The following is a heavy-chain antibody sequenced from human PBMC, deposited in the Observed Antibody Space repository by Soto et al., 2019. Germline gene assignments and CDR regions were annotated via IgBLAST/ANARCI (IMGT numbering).Heavy chain of an antibody. CDR2: IYYSGST. CDR1: GGSISSSSYY. J-gene: IGHJ6*02. V-gene: IGHV4-39*01. CDR3: ERQGLRPNYYYGMDV. D-gene: IGHD4-17*01. Sequence: SETLSLTCTVSGGSISSSSYYWGWIRQPPGKGLEWIGSIYYSGSTYYNPSLKSRVTISVDTSKNQFSLKLSSVTAADTAVYYCERQGLRPNYYYGMDVWGQGTTVTVSS.